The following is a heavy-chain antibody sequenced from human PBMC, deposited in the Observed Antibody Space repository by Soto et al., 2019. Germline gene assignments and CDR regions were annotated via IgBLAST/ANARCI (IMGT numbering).Heavy chain of an antibody. D-gene: IGHD6-13*01. V-gene: IGHV1-18*04. CDR3: ARDQPLDYSSNRPFDY. J-gene: IGHJ4*02. Sequence: QVQLVQSGAEVKKPGASVKVSCKASGYTFTSYGISWVRQAPGQGLEWMGWISAYNGNTNYALKLQGRVTMTSDTSTSTGYMELRSLCSDDTAVYYCARDQPLDYSSNRPFDYWGQGTLVTVSS. CDR2: ISAYNGNT. CDR1: GYTFTSYG.